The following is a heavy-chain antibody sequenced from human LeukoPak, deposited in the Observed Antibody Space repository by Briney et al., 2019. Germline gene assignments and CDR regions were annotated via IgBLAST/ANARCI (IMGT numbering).Heavy chain of an antibody. D-gene: IGHD2-15*01. J-gene: IGHJ3*02. CDR3: ARGRYCSADICSGGDAFDI. CDR1: GGSINNYY. CDR2: IYTRGST. Sequence: SETLSLTRTVTGGSINNYYWSWIRQPAGKGLEWIGRIYTRGSTNYNPSLKSRVTMSVDTSKNQFSLKLSSVTAADTAVYYCARGRYCSADICSGGDAFDIWGQGTMVSVSS. V-gene: IGHV4-4*07.